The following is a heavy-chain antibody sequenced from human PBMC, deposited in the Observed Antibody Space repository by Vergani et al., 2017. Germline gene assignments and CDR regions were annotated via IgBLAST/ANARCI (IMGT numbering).Heavy chain of an antibody. CDR2: IYWNDDK. D-gene: IGHD4-11*01. J-gene: IGHJ4*02. Sequence: QITLKESGPTLVKPTQTLTLTYTFSGFSLSTSGVGVGWIRQPPGKALEWLALIYWNDDKRYSPSLKSRLTITKDTSKNQVVLTMTNMDPVDTATYYCAHRRVTSKVFDYWGQGTLVTVSS. V-gene: IGHV2-5*01. CDR1: GFSLSTSGVG. CDR3: AHRRVTSKVFDY.